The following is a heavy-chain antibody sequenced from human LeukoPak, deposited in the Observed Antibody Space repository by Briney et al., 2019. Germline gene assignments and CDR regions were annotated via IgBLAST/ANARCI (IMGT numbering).Heavy chain of an antibody. CDR2: IRYDGSNK. D-gene: IGHD6-19*01. CDR1: GFTFSSYG. CDR3: AKELSRRGWYLFDY. J-gene: IGHJ4*02. Sequence: SGGSLRLSCAASGFTFSSYGMHWVRQAPGKGLEWVAFIRYDGSNKYYEDSVKGRFTISRDNSKNTLYLQMNSLRAEDTAVYYCAKELSRRGWYLFDYWGQGTLVTVSS. V-gene: IGHV3-30*02.